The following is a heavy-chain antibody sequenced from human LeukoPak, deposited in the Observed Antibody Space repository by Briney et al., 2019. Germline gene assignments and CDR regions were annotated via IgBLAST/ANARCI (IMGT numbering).Heavy chain of an antibody. J-gene: IGHJ4*02. CDR3: ARRPRDCSSTSCYRTFDY. CDR2: INHSGST. V-gene: IGHV4-34*01. D-gene: IGHD2-2*02. CDR1: GVSFSGYY. Sequence: SETLSLTCAVYGVSFSGYYWSWIRQPPGKGLEWIGEINHSGSTNYNPSLKSRVTISVDTSKNQFSLKLSSVTAADTAVYYCARRPRDCSSTSCYRTFDYWGQGTLVTVSS.